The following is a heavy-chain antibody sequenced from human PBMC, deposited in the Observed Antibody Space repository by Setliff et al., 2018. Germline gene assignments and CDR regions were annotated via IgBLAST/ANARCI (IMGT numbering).Heavy chain of an antibody. J-gene: IGHJ3*02. V-gene: IGHV1-18*04. CDR1: ADTFSRFG. D-gene: IGHD3-10*01. Sequence: WASVKVSCKASADTFSRFGFNWVRQAPGQGPEWIGWISPYNGNRHSAQRFQGRVTMTTDTSTSTAYMELRSLTSDDTAVYYCARHGSSGKFDASDIWGQGTMVTVSS. CDR2: ISPYNGNR. CDR3: ARHGSSGKFDASDI.